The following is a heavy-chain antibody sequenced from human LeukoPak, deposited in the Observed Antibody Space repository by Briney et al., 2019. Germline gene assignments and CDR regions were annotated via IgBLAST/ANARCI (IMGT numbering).Heavy chain of an antibody. D-gene: IGHD5-24*01. CDR2: IKSKTDGGTT. V-gene: IGHV3-15*01. CDR1: GFTFSNAW. Sequence: GGSLRLSCAASGFTFSNAWMSWVRQAPGKGLEWVGRIKSKTDGGTTDYAAPVKGRFTISRDDSKNTLYLQMNSLKTEGTAVYYCTTDRLTAGGQVEMATIKDPSGREVNYFDYWGQGTLVTVSS. J-gene: IGHJ4*02. CDR3: TTDRLTAGGQVEMATIKDPSGREVNYFDY.